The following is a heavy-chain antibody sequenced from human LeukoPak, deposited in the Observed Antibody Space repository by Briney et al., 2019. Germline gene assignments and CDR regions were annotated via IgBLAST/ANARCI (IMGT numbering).Heavy chain of an antibody. V-gene: IGHV1-18*01. CDR3: ARDRDYYGSGSGY. CDR2: ISGYNGNT. Sequence: ASVKVSCKASGYTFTSYGISWVRQAPGQGLEWMGWISGYNGNTHYAQKVQGRVTMTTDTSTSTAYMELRSLRSDDTAVYYCARDRDYYGSGSGYWGQGALVTVSS. CDR1: GYTFTSYG. D-gene: IGHD3-10*01. J-gene: IGHJ4*02.